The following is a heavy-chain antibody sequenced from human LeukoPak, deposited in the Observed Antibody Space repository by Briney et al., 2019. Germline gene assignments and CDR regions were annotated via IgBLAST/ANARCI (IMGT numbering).Heavy chain of an antibody. V-gene: IGHV3-30*02. Sequence: PRRSLRPSCAAAGFTFSSYGMDWVRKAPGNGLEWEAFIRYDGSNKYYADSVKGRFTISRDNATNSLYRQINSLRAEHTSANYWGRDRVGANYYYYYYMDVWGKGTTVTISS. CDR3: GRDRVGANYYYYYYMDV. D-gene: IGHD1-26*01. J-gene: IGHJ6*03. CDR2: IRYDGSNK. CDR1: GFTFSSYG.